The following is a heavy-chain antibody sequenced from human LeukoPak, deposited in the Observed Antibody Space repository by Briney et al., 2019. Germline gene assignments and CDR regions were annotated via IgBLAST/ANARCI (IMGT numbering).Heavy chain of an antibody. Sequence: SETLSLTCTVSGGSISDYYWGWIRQPPGKELEWIGYIYYSGSTNYNPSLKSRVTISVDTSKNQFSLKLSSVTAADTAVYYCAREADSSGWCDYWGQGTLVTVSS. V-gene: IGHV4-59*01. D-gene: IGHD6-19*01. CDR3: AREADSSGWCDY. J-gene: IGHJ4*02. CDR1: GGSISDYY. CDR2: IYYSGST.